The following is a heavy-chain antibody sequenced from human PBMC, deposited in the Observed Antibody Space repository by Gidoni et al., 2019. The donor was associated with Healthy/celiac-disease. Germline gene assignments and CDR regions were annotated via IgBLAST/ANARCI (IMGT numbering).Heavy chain of an antibody. D-gene: IGHD3-3*01. CDR1: GFTFSDYY. CDR3: AREANAGFGVVIIGGDAFDI. J-gene: IGHJ3*02. Sequence: QVQLVESGGGLVKPGGSLRLSCAASGFTFSDYYMSWIRQAPGKGLEWVSYISSSGSTIYYADSVKGRFTISRDNAKNSLYLQMNSLRAEDTAVYYCAREANAGFGVVIIGGDAFDIWGQGTMVTVSS. CDR2: ISSSGSTI. V-gene: IGHV3-11*01.